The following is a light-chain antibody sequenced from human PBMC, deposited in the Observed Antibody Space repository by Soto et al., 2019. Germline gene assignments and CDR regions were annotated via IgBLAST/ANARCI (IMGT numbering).Light chain of an antibody. Sequence: QSVLAQPPSAFGTPGQRVTISCSGGSSNIGSSAVNWYQQFTGTAPKLLIYANNQRPSGVPDRFSASKSGTSASLAISGLQSEDEADCYCAAWYDSLNGWVFGGGTKLTVL. CDR3: AAWYDSLNGWV. J-gene: IGLJ3*02. CDR1: SSNIGSSA. V-gene: IGLV1-44*01. CDR2: ANN.